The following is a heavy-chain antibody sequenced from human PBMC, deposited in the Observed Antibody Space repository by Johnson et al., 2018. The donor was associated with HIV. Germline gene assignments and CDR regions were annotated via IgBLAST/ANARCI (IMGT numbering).Heavy chain of an antibody. CDR3: ARVGTTVDAFDI. V-gene: IGHV3-11*04. CDR1: GFTFSDYY. J-gene: IGHJ3*02. CDR2: ITSSGRTT. D-gene: IGHD4-17*01. Sequence: QVQLVESGGGLVKPGGSLRLSCAASGFTFSDYYMSWIRQAPGKGLEWVSYITSSGRTTYYADAVKGRFTISRDNSKNTLYLQMNSLRAGDTAVYYCARVGTTVDAFDIWGQGTVVTVSS.